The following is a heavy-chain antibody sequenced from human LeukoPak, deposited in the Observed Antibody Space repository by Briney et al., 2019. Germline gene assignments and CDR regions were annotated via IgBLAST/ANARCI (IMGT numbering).Heavy chain of an antibody. J-gene: IGHJ5*02. CDR3: AREYILTGSIPGWFDP. D-gene: IGHD3-9*01. CDR2: IYSGGST. CDR1: GFTFSSYW. V-gene: IGHV3-53*01. Sequence: GGSLRLSCAASGFTFSSYWMSWVRQAPGKGLEWVSVIYSGGSTYYADSVKGRFTISRDNSKNTLYLQMNSLRAEDTAVYYCAREYILTGSIPGWFDPWGQGTLVTVSS.